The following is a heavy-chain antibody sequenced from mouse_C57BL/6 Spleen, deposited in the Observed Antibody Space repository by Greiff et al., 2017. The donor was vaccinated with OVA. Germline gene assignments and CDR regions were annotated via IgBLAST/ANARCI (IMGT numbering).Heavy chain of an antibody. V-gene: IGHV5-6*01. J-gene: IGHJ1*03. CDR3: ARPGATVVADWYFDV. Sequence: EVQLQQSGGDLVKPGGSLKLSCAASGFTFSSYGMSWVRQTPDKRLEWVATISSGGSYTYYPDSVKGRFTISRDNAKNTLYLQMSSLKSEDTAMYYCARPGATVVADWYFDVWGTGTTVTVSS. CDR2: ISSGGSYT. D-gene: IGHD1-1*01. CDR1: GFTFSSYG.